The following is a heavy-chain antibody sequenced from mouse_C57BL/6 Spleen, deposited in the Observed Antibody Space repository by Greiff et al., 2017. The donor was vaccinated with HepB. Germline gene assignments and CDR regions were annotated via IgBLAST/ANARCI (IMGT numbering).Heavy chain of an antibody. J-gene: IGHJ2*01. CDR2: IRLKSDNYAT. Sequence: EVKVEESGGGLVQPGGSMKLSCVASGFTFSNYWMNWVRQSPEKGLEWVAQIRLKSDNYATHYAESVKGRFTISRDDTKSSVYLQMNNLRAEDTGIYYCTGTTVPYYFDYWGQGTTLTVSS. D-gene: IGHD1-1*01. V-gene: IGHV6-3*01. CDR3: TGTTVPYYFDY. CDR1: GFTFSNYW.